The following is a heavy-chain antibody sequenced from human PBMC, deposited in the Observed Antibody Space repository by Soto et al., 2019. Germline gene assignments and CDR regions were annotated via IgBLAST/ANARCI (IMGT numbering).Heavy chain of an antibody. Sequence: GESLKISCAASGFTFSSYAMHWVRQAPGKGLEWVAVISYDGSNKYYADSVKGRFTISRDNSKNTLYLQMNSLRAEDTAVYYCARGFSLLRDYYDSSGYYYLGGTDYWGQGTLVTVSS. CDR2: ISYDGSNK. J-gene: IGHJ4*02. CDR1: GFTFSSYA. D-gene: IGHD3-22*01. V-gene: IGHV3-30-3*01. CDR3: ARGFSLLRDYYDSSGYYYLGGTDY.